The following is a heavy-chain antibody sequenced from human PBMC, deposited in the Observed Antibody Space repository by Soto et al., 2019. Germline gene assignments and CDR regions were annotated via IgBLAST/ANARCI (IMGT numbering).Heavy chain of an antibody. D-gene: IGHD3-3*01. Sequence: GGSLRLSCAASGFTFSSYAMSWVRQAPGKGLEWVSAISGSGGSTYYADSVKGRFTISRDNSKNTLYLQMNSLRAEDTAVYYCAKSSYDFWSCPPIGYYYYGMDVWGQGTTVTVS. V-gene: IGHV3-23*01. CDR1: GFTFSSYA. CDR3: AKSSYDFWSCPPIGYYYYGMDV. J-gene: IGHJ6*02. CDR2: ISGSGGST.